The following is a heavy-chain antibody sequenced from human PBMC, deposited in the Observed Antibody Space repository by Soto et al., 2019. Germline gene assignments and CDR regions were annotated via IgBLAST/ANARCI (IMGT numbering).Heavy chain of an antibody. Sequence: PGGSLRLCCAASGFTLTSYAMTWVRQAPGKGLEWVSSISGSGGTYYADSVKGRFAISRDSSKNILHLQMNSLRAEDTAIYYCARLDYSSSRYWGRGTLVTVSS. CDR2: ISGSGGT. J-gene: IGHJ4*02. CDR1: GFTLTSYA. CDR3: ARLDYSSSRY. V-gene: IGHV3-23*01. D-gene: IGHD6-13*01.